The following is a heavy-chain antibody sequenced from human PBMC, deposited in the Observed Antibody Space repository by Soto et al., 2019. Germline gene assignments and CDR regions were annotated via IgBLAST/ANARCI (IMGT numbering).Heavy chain of an antibody. D-gene: IGHD2-15*01. CDR2: IWYDGSNK. V-gene: IGHV3-33*01. CDR3: ARGGYSVAYGMDV. CDR1: GFSFSSYG. Sequence: QVQLVESGGGVVQPGRSLRLSCAASGFSFSSYGMHWVRQAPGKGLVWVAVIWYDGSNKYYADSVEGRHTISRDNSKNTLYLQMNSLRVEDTAVYYCARGGYSVAYGMDVWGQGTTVIVPS. J-gene: IGHJ6*02.